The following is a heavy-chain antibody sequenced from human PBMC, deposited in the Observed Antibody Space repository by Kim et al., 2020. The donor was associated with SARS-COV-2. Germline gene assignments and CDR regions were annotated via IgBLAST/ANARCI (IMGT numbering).Heavy chain of an antibody. CDR2: ISAYNGNT. D-gene: IGHD3-3*01. CDR1: GYTFTSYG. CDR3: ARDSLATIFGGGFDY. Sequence: ASVKVSCKASGYTFTSYGISWVRQAPGQGLEWMGWISAYNGNTNYAQQLQGRVTMTTDTSTSTAYMELRRLRSDDTAGYYFARDSLATIFGGGFDYWGQRTLVTVSS. V-gene: IGHV1-18*01. J-gene: IGHJ4*02.